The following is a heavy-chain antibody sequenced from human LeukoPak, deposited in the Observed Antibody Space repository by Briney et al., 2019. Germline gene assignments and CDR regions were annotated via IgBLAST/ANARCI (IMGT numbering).Heavy chain of an antibody. Sequence: ASVKVSCKASGGTFSSYAISWVRQAPGQGLEWMGRIIPILGIANYAQKFQGRVTMTRDTSTSTVYMELSSLRSEDTAVYYCARDREGDQGFDYWGQGTLVTVSS. D-gene: IGHD3-16*01. CDR1: GGTFSSYA. CDR2: IIPILGIA. V-gene: IGHV1-69*04. J-gene: IGHJ4*02. CDR3: ARDREGDQGFDY.